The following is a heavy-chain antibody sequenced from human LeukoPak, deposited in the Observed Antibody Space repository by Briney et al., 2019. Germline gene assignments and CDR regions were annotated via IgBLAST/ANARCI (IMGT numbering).Heavy chain of an antibody. D-gene: IGHD2-15*01. V-gene: IGHV1-18*01. J-gene: IGHJ4*02. CDR1: GYTFTSYG. CDR2: ISAYNGNT. CDR3: AREGSDCSGGSCYATFDY. Sequence: GASVKVSCKASGYTFTSYGISWVRQAPGQGLEWMGWISAYNGNTNYAQKFQGRVTMTRDTSISTAYMELSRLRSDDTAVYYCAREGSDCSGGSCYATFDYWGQGTLVTVSS.